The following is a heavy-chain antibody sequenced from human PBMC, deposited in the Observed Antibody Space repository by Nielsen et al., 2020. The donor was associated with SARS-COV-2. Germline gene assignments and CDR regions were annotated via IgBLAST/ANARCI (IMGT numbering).Heavy chain of an antibody. CDR2: INHSGST. D-gene: IGHD1-26*01. CDR3: ARKTSGSHLRHAFDI. CDR1: GGSFSGYY. Sequence: SQTLSLTCAVYGGSFSGYYWSWIRQPPGKGLEWIGEINHSGSTNYNPSLKSRVTISVDTSKNQFSLKLSPVTAADTAVYYCARKTSGSHLRHAFDIWGQGTMVTVSS. V-gene: IGHV4-34*01. J-gene: IGHJ3*02.